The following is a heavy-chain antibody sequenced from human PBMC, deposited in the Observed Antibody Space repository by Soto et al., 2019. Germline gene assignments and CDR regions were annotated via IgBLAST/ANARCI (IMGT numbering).Heavy chain of an antibody. CDR1: GYNFSNSW. CDR2: IYPGASDT. J-gene: IGHJ2*01. CDR3: ARSGFYWYFDL. D-gene: IGHD5-12*01. Sequence: GESLKISCKGFGYNFSNSWIGWVCQMPGQGLEWMGIIYPGASDTRYSPSFQGQVIISADKSISTVFLQWNSLKASDTAMYFCARSGFYWYFDLWGRGTLVTVS. V-gene: IGHV5-51*01.